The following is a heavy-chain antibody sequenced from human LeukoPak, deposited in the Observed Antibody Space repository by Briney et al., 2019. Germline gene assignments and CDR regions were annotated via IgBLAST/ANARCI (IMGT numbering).Heavy chain of an antibody. CDR2: IYPGDSDT. Sequence: GASPQISFKGSGYRFTSHWIGWVRPLPGKGLEWMGIIYPGDSDTSYSPSFQGQVTISADKSINTAYLQWSSLKASDTAMYYCARLEEYTYGSWGQGTLVIVSA. CDR1: GYRFTSHW. J-gene: IGHJ5*02. V-gene: IGHV5-51*01. D-gene: IGHD5-18*01. CDR3: ARLEEYTYGS.